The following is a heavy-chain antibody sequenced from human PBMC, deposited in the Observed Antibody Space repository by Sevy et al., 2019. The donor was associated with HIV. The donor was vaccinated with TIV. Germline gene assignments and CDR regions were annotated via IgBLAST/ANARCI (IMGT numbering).Heavy chain of an antibody. D-gene: IGHD3-22*01. CDR2: ISRSGSTI. J-gene: IGHJ5*02. V-gene: IGHV3-11*01. Sequence: GGSLRLSCAASGFTFSDYYMSWIRQAPGKGLEWVSYISRSGSTINYADSVKGRFTISRDNAKNSLYLQINSLRAVDTAVYYCARENTMIEEPGWFDPWGQGTLVTVSS. CDR1: GFTFSDYY. CDR3: ARENTMIEEPGWFDP.